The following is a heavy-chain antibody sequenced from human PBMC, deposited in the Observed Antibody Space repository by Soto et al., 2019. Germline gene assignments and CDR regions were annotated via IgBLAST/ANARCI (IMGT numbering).Heavy chain of an antibody. Sequence: QVQLVQSGAEVKKPGSSVKVSCKASGGTFSSYAISWVRQARGQGLEWMGGIIPIFGTANYAQKFQGRVTITADKSTSTAYMERSSLRSEDTAVYYCARSNRGISRRVGFDYWGQGTLVTVSS. CDR3: ARSNRGISRRVGFDY. V-gene: IGHV1-69*06. D-gene: IGHD2-15*01. CDR2: IIPIFGTA. J-gene: IGHJ4*02. CDR1: GGTFSSYA.